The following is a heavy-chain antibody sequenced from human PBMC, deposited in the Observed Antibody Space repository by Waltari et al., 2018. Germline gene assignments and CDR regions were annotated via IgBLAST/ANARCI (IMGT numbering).Heavy chain of an antibody. J-gene: IGHJ4*02. CDR2: IRGSDGST. V-gene: IGHV3-23*01. D-gene: IGHD4-4*01. CDR3: AKDDTVTRGY. CDR1: GFTFSSYA. Sequence: EVQLLESGGGLVQPGGSLRLSCAASGFTFSSYAMSWVRQAPGKGVGWVSGIRGSDGSTYYADSVKGRFTISRDNSKNTLYLQMNSLRAEDTAVYYCAKDDTVTRGYWGQGTLVTVSS.